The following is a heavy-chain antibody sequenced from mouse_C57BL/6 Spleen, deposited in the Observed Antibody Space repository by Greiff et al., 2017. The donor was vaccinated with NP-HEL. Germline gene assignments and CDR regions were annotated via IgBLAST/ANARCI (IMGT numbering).Heavy chain of an antibody. Sequence: VKLQESGAELVKPGASVKISCKASGYVFSSYWMNWVKQRPGKGLEWIGQIYPGDGDTNYNGKFKGKATLTADKSSSTAYMQLSSLTSVDSAVYFCARLLPFDYWGQGTTLTVSS. V-gene: IGHV1-80*01. CDR2: IYPGDGDT. J-gene: IGHJ2*01. CDR3: ARLLPFDY. D-gene: IGHD1-1*01. CDR1: GYVFSSYW.